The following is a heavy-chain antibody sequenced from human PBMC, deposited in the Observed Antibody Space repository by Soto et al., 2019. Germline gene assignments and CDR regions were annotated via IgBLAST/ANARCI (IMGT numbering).Heavy chain of an antibody. D-gene: IGHD3-10*01. V-gene: IGHV3-30-3*01. CDR1: GFPFTDYA. CDR2: ISNDGSDI. Sequence: GGSLRLACVVSGFPFTDYALQLGRQAPAKCLEWVGIISNDGSDIDYADSGKGRFTISRDNSNNMLNLEMNSLRMEESAVYYCARDPRWRELLLDYWGQGT. CDR3: ARDPRWRELLLDY. J-gene: IGHJ4*02.